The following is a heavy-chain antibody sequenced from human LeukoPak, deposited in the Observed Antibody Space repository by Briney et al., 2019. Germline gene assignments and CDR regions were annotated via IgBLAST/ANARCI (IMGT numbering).Heavy chain of an antibody. CDR3: AKVRDGEFGYYFDY. Sequence: GGSLRLSCAASGFTFSSYAMSWVRQAPGKGLECVSVISGSGDSTYYGDSVKGRFTISRDNSKNTLYLQMNSLRAEDTAVYYCAKVRDGEFGYYFDYWGQGTLVTVSS. V-gene: IGHV3-23*01. CDR1: GFTFSSYA. D-gene: IGHD5-24*01. J-gene: IGHJ4*02. CDR2: ISGSGDST.